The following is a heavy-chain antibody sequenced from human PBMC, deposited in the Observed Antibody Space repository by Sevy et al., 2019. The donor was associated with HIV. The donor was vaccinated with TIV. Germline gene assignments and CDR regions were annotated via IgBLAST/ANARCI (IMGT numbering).Heavy chain of an antibody. D-gene: IGHD2-15*01. J-gene: IGHJ6*02. CDR1: GGSFSGYY. CDR3: ARGPGYCSGGSCYSMGRARYGMDV. V-gene: IGHV4-34*01. CDR2: INHSGST. Sequence: SETLSLTCAVYGGSFSGYYWSWIHQPPGKGLEWIGEINHSGSTNYNPSLKSRVTISVDTSKNQFSLKLSSVTAADTAVYYCARGPGYCSGGSCYSMGRARYGMDVWGQGTTVTVSS.